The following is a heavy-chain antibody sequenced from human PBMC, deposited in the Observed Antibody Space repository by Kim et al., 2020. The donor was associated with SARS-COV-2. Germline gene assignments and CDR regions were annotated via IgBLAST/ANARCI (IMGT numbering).Heavy chain of an antibody. V-gene: IGHV1-18*04. Sequence: ASVKVSCKASGYTFTSYGISWVRQAPGQGLEWMGWISAYNGNTNYAQKLQGRVTMTTDTSTSTAYMELRSLRSDDTAVYYCARDRYYGDYAHGDAFDIWGQGTMVTVSS. CDR1: GYTFTSYG. CDR2: ISAYNGNT. J-gene: IGHJ3*02. CDR3: ARDRYYGDYAHGDAFDI. D-gene: IGHD4-17*01.